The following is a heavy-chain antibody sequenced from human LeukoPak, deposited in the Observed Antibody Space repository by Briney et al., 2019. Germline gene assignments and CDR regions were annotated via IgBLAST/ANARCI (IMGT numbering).Heavy chain of an antibody. CDR2: IYYSGST. CDR1: GGSISSSSYY. CDR3: ARVSTTGSSRDY. V-gene: IGHV4-39*07. Sequence: SETLSLTCTVSGGSISSSSYYWGWIRQPPGKGLEWIGSIYYSGSTYYNPSLKSRVTISVDTSKNQFSLKLSSVTAADTAVYYCARVSTTGSSRDYWGQGTLVTVSS. D-gene: IGHD1-1*01. J-gene: IGHJ4*02.